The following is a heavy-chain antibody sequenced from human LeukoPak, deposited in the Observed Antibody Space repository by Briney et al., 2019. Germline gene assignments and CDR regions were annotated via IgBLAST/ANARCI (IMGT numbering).Heavy chain of an antibody. Sequence: GGSLRLSCVVSGLSFNKDVMSWFRQAPGKGLEWVSYISSSGSTIYYADSVKGRFTISRDNAKNSLYLQMNSLRAEDTAVYYCARQGYSSSWHQIDYWGQGTLVTVSS. D-gene: IGHD6-13*01. CDR2: ISSSGSTI. V-gene: IGHV3-11*01. CDR1: GLSFNKDV. CDR3: ARQGYSSSWHQIDY. J-gene: IGHJ4*02.